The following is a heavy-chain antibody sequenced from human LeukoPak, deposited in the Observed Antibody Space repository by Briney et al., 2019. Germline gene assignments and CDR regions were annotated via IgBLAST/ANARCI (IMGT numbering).Heavy chain of an antibody. CDR2: TSYSGST. Sequence: PSETLSLTCTVSGGSITSYYWNWIRQPPGKGLEWIGYTSYSGSTNYNPSLKSRATLSVDTSKNQLSLRLSSLTAADTAVYYCARWSSSWYSFDYWGQGALVTVSS. D-gene: IGHD6-13*01. CDR3: ARWSSSWYSFDY. CDR1: GGSITSYY. V-gene: IGHV4-59*01. J-gene: IGHJ4*02.